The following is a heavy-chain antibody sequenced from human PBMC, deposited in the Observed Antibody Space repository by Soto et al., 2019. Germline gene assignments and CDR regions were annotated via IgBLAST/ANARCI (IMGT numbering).Heavy chain of an antibody. CDR2: VHPRGRT. V-gene: IGHV4-4*07. Sequence: QVQLQESGPGLVKPSETLSLTCSVSGDSLSIYFWYWIRLPAGKGLEWLGQVHPRGRTNHNPSLKSRVTKSVDTSKTQFPLRLTSVTAADTAVYYCARDREEYSGSGSYYPNWFDLWGQGTLVTVSS. CDR3: ARDREEYSGSGSYYPNWFDL. CDR1: GDSLSIYF. J-gene: IGHJ5*02. D-gene: IGHD3-10*01.